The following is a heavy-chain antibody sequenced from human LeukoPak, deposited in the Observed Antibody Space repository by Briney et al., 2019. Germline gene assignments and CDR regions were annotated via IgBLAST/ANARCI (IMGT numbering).Heavy chain of an antibody. CDR2: IRYDGSNK. Sequence: PGGTLRLSCAGSGFPFSSHGMNWVRQAPGKGLEWVAFIRYDGSNKYYADSVKGRFTISRDNSKNTLYLQMNSLRAEDTAVYYCAKDRYYYGSGSYNYFDYWGQGTLVTVSS. CDR1: GFPFSSHG. CDR3: AKDRYYYGSGSYNYFDY. V-gene: IGHV3-30*02. D-gene: IGHD3-10*01. J-gene: IGHJ4*02.